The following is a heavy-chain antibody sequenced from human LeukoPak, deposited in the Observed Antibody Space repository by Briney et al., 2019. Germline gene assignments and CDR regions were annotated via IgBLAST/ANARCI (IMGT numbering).Heavy chain of an antibody. CDR2: ISSDGNDK. J-gene: IGHJ4*02. Sequence: GGSLRLSCAASGVTFSSYGMHWVRQAPGKGLEWVALISSDGNDKLCGDSVKGRFTISRDDSKSTLYLQMNSLRAEDTAVYYCTTKVIRGNSGDDYDDWGQGTLVTVSS. D-gene: IGHD5-12*01. V-gene: IGHV3-30*03. CDR1: GVTFSSYG. CDR3: TTKVIRGNSGDDYDD.